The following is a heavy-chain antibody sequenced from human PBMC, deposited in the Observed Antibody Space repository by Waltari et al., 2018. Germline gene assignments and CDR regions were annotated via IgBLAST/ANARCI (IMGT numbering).Heavy chain of an antibody. D-gene: IGHD5-18*01. Sequence: QVQLVQSGAEVKKPGASVKVSCKASGYTFTSYGISWVRQAPGQGLEWMGWISAYNGNTNYAQKLQGRVTMTTDTSTSTDYMELRSLRSDDTAVYYCARVRGYSYQTEDVDYWGQGTLVTVSS. CDR2: ISAYNGNT. CDR3: ARVRGYSYQTEDVDY. V-gene: IGHV1-18*01. CDR1: GYTFTSYG. J-gene: IGHJ4*02.